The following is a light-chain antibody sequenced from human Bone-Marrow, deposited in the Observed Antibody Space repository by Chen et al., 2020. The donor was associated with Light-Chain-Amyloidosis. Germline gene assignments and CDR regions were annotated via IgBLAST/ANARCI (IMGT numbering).Light chain of an antibody. V-gene: IGLV1-40*01. Sequence: QSVLTQPPSVSGAPGQRVTISCPGTSSNIGADSAVRWYQQLPGTAPTLLISGNDNPPSGLAHRFSATESATSAAPAITGGQAEDEAADYCQSYDTARSGSVFGGGTKLTVL. CDR3: QSYDTARSGSV. CDR2: GND. J-gene: IGLJ3*02. CDR1: SSNIGADSA.